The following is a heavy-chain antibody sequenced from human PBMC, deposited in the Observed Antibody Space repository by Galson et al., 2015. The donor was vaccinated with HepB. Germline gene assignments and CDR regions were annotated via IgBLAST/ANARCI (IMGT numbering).Heavy chain of an antibody. J-gene: IGHJ3*01. D-gene: IGHD3-10*02. V-gene: IGHV2-5*01. CDR2: VYWNYDK. Sequence: PALVKPPQTLTLTCPFFGFSLNTGGVGVGWIRQPPGKALEWLALVYWNYDKRYSPSLKSRVTITKDTSKNQVVLTMTNMDPVDTATYYCAYRQAPMYAFDFWGQGTMVTVSS. CDR3: AYRQAPMYAFDF. CDR1: GFSLNTGGVG.